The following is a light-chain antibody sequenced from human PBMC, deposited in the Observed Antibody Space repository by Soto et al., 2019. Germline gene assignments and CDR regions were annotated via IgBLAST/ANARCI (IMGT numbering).Light chain of an antibody. J-gene: IGLJ2*01. V-gene: IGLV1-51*01. CDR1: SSNIGNNF. CDR2: DNN. Sequence: QSVLTQPPSVSAAPGQKVTISCSGSSSNIGNNFVSWYQQLPGTAPRLLIYDNNNRPSGIPDRFSGSQSGTSATLAITGLQTGDEADYFCATWDGSLPGEVFGGGTKLTVL. CDR3: ATWDGSLPGEV.